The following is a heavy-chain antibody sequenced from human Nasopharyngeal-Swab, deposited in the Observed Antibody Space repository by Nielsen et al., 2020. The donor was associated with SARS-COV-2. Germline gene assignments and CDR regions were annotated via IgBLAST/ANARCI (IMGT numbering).Heavy chain of an antibody. CDR3: ARGNRGYSGEINRFDP. V-gene: IGHV4-34*01. D-gene: IGHD5-12*01. Sequence: WIRQPPGKGLEWIGEINHSGSTNYNPSLESRVTISVDTSKNQFSLKLSSVTAADTAVYYCARGNRGYSGEINRFDPWGQGTLVTVSS. J-gene: IGHJ5*02. CDR2: INHSGST.